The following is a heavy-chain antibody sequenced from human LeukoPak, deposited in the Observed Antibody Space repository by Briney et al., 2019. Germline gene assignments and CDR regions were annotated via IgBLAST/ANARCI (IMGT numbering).Heavy chain of an antibody. Sequence: PSETLSLTCTVSGGSISSYYWSWIRQPPGKGLEWIGYIYYSGSTNYNPSLKSRVTISVDTSKNQFSLKLSSVTAADTAVYYCARAPYCGGDCHWYFDLWGRGTLVTVSS. CDR3: ARAPYCGGDCHWYFDL. V-gene: IGHV4-59*01. D-gene: IGHD2-21*02. J-gene: IGHJ2*01. CDR2: IYYSGST. CDR1: GGSISSYY.